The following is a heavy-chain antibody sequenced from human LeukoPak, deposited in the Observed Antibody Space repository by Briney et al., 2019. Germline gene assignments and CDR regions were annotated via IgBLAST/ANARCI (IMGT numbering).Heavy chain of an antibody. CDR1: GGSISSDY. V-gene: IGHV4-4*09. CDR2: IYTDGST. J-gene: IGHJ4*02. CDR3: AKSYFDYSTYYSYYFNL. Sequence: SETLSLTCTVSGGSISSDYWSWVRQPLGRGLEWIGYIYTDGSTNYNPSLKSRVTISVDTSKNQFALKLSSVTAADTAVYYCAKSYFDYSTYYSYYFNLWGQGALVTVSS. D-gene: IGHD4-11*01.